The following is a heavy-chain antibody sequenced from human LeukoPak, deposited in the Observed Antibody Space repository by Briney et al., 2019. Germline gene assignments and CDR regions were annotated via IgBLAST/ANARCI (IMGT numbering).Heavy chain of an antibody. V-gene: IGHV3-72*01. J-gene: IGHJ4*02. CDR1: GFTFSDHY. CDR3: ARGGATLFDY. Sequence: GGSLRLSCAASGFTFSDHYMDWVRQAPGKGLEWVGRTRNKANSYTTEYAASVKGRFTISRDDSKNSLYLQMNSLKTEDTAVYYCARGGATLFDYWGQGTLVTVSS. CDR2: TRNKANSYTT. D-gene: IGHD1-26*01.